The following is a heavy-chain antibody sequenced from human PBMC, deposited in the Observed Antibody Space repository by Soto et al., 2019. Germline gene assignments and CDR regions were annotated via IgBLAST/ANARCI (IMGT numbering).Heavy chain of an antibody. D-gene: IGHD3-3*01. V-gene: IGHV3-33*01. CDR3: ARDSSITIFGVVPEPDY. CDR1: GFTFSSYG. CDR2: IWYDGSNK. J-gene: IGHJ4*02. Sequence: GGSLRLSCAASGFTFSSYGMHWVRQAPGKGLEWVAVIWYDGSNKYYADSVKGRFTISRDNSKNTLYLQMNSLRAEDTAVYYCARDSSITIFGVVPEPDYWGQGTLVTVSS.